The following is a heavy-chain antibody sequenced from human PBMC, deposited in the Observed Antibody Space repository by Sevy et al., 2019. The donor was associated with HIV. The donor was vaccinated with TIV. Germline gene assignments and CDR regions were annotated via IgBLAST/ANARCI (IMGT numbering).Heavy chain of an antibody. CDR3: ATGDGVTSSGWPPGGGY. V-gene: IGHV1-24*01. CDR2: FDPEDGET. J-gene: IGHJ4*02. Sequence: ASVKVSCKVSGYTLTELSMHWVRQAPGKGLEWMGGFDPEDGETIYAQKFQCRVTMTEDTSTDTAYMELSSLRSEDTAGYYCATGDGVTSSGWPPGGGYWGQGTLVTVSS. CDR1: GYTLTELS. D-gene: IGHD6-19*01.